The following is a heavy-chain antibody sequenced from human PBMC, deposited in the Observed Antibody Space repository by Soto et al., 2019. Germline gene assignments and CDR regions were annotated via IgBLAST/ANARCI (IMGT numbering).Heavy chain of an antibody. D-gene: IGHD5-18*01. CDR1: GFTFSSYA. Sequence: QVQLVESGGGVVQPGRSLRLSCAASGFTFSSYAMHWVRQAPGKGLEWVAVISYDGSNKYYADSVKGRFTISRDNSKNXLYPQMNSRRAEDTAVYYCARDPLWGTAMVLWYFDLWGRGTLVTVSS. V-gene: IGHV3-30-3*01. CDR2: ISYDGSNK. J-gene: IGHJ2*01. CDR3: ARDPLWGTAMVLWYFDL.